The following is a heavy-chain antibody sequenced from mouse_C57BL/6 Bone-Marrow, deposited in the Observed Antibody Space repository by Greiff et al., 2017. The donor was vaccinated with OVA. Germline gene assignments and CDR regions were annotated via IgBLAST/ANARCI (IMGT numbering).Heavy chain of an antibody. Sequence: VKLQQPGAELVKPGASVKLSCKTSGYTFTSYWMQWVKQRPGQGLEWIVEIDPSDSYTNYNQKFKGKATLTVDTSSSTAYMQLSSLTSEDSAVYYCARSSTDYDYDGFAYWGQGTLVTVSA. D-gene: IGHD2-4*01. V-gene: IGHV1-50*01. J-gene: IGHJ3*01. CDR1: GYTFTSYW. CDR3: ARSSTDYDYDGFAY. CDR2: IDPSDSYT.